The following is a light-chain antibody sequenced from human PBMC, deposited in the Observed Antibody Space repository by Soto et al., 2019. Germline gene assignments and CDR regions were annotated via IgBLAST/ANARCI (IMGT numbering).Light chain of an antibody. CDR1: SSDVGGYNY. J-gene: IGLJ1*01. Sequence: QCVLARPASVSGSAGQSITISCTGTSSDVGGYNYVSWYQQHPGKAPKLMIYDVSNRPSGVSNRFSGSKSGNTASLTISGLQAEDEADYYCSSYTSTRGVFGTGTKVTVL. CDR3: SSYTSTRGV. CDR2: DVS. V-gene: IGLV2-14*01.